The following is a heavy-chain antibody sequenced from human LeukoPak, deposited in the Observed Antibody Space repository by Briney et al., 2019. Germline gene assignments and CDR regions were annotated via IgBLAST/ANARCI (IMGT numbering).Heavy chain of an antibody. D-gene: IGHD5-12*01. CDR3: ARTQYSGYDWFRVYYYYYMDV. Sequence: GGSLRLSCAASGFTVSSNYMSWVRQAPGKGLEWVANIKQDGSEKYYVDSVKGRFTISRDNAKNSLYLQMNSLRAEDTAVYYCARTQYSGYDWFRVYYYYYMDVWGKGTTVTVSS. J-gene: IGHJ6*03. CDR1: GFTVSSNY. V-gene: IGHV3-7*01. CDR2: IKQDGSEK.